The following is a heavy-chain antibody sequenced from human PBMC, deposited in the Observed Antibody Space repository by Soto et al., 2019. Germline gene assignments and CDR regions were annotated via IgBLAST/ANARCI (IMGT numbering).Heavy chain of an antibody. CDR3: ARESDYGDYGSYFEY. Sequence: ASVKVSCKASGYTFTSYGISWVRQAPGQGLEWMGWISAYNGNTNYAQKLQGRVTMTTDTSTSTAYMELRSLRSDDTAVYYCARESDYGDYGSYFEYWGQGTLVTVSS. V-gene: IGHV1-18*01. CDR2: ISAYNGNT. J-gene: IGHJ4*02. CDR1: GYTFTSYG. D-gene: IGHD4-17*01.